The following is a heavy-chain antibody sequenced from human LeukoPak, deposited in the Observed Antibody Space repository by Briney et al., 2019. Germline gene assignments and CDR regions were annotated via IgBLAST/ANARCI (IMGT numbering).Heavy chain of an antibody. CDR3: ARDPSYYDFWSGYFANYYYGMDV. J-gene: IGHJ6*02. CDR1: GFTFSSYG. CDR2: IWYDGSNK. D-gene: IGHD3-3*01. V-gene: IGHV3-33*01. Sequence: PGRSLRLSCAASGFTFSSYGMQWVRQAPGKGLEWVAVIWYDGSNKYYADSVKGRFTISRDNSKNTLYLQMNSLRAEDTAVYYCARDPSYYDFWSGYFANYYYGMDVWGQGTTVTVSS.